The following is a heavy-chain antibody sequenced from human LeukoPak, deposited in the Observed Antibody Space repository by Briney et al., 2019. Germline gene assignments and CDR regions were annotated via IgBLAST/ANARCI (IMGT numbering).Heavy chain of an antibody. D-gene: IGHD2-2*01. CDR1: GFTVSSNY. CDR2: IKQDGSEK. J-gene: IGHJ4*02. Sequence: GGSLRLSCAASGFTVSSNYMSWVRQAPGKGLEWVANIKQDGSEKYYVDSVKGRFTISRDNAKNSLYLQMNSLRAEDTAVYYCARVGWVVVPAASPFDYWGQGTLVTVSS. CDR3: ARVGWVVVPAASPFDY. V-gene: IGHV3-7*01.